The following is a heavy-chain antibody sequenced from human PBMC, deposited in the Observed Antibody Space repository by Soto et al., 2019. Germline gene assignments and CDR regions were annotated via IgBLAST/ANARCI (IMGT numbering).Heavy chain of an antibody. D-gene: IGHD3-22*01. V-gene: IGHV1-69*01. CDR3: ARVTYYYDSSGYPWYFDY. Sequence: EWMGGIIPIFGTANDAQKFQGRVTIAADESTSTAYMELSSLRSEDTAVYYCARVTYYYDSSGYPWYFDYWGQGTLVTVSS. CDR2: IIPIFGTA. J-gene: IGHJ4*02.